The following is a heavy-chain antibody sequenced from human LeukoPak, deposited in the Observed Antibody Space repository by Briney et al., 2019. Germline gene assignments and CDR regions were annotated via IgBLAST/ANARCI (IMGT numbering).Heavy chain of an antibody. J-gene: IGHJ4*02. V-gene: IGHV4-31*03. Sequence: NPSETLSLTCTVSGGSISSGGYYWSWIRQHPGKGLEWIGYIYYSGSTYYNPSLKSRVTISVDTSKNQFSLKLSSVTAADTAVYYCARLRGPPSSNFDYWGQGTLVTVSS. CDR2: IYYSGST. CDR3: ARLRGPPSSNFDY. D-gene: IGHD6-13*01. CDR1: GGSISSGGYY.